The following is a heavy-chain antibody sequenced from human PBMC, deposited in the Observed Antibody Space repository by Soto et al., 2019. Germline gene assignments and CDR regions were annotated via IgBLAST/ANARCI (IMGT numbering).Heavy chain of an antibody. Sequence: GGSLRLSCAASGFTFSSYSMNWVRQAPGKGLEWVSYISSSSSTIYYADSVKGRFTISRDNAKNSLYLQMNSLRAEDTAVYYCARVGPAARYYYYYMDVWGKGTTVTVSS. CDR1: GFTFSSYS. CDR2: ISSSSSTI. J-gene: IGHJ6*03. D-gene: IGHD6-6*01. CDR3: ARVGPAARYYYYYMDV. V-gene: IGHV3-48*01.